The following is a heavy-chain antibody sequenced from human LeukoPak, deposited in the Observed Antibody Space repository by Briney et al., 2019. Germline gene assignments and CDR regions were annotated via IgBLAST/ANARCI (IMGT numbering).Heavy chain of an antibody. CDR2: LYTTST. Sequence: SETLSLTCTVSGGSISTYYWSWIRQAPGAGLQWIGYLYTTSTNYNPSPKRRVTISADTSRNQFSLRLNSVTAADTAVYYCARRNIRSYGSFKIWGQGTMVTVSS. CDR1: GGSISTYY. V-gene: IGHV4-4*08. CDR3: ARRNIRSYGSFKI. J-gene: IGHJ3*02. D-gene: IGHD4-17*01.